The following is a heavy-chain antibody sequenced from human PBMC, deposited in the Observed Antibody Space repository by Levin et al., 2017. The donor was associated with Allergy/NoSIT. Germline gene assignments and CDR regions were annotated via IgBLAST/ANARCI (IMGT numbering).Heavy chain of an antibody. CDR2: ISYDGSNK. CDR1: GFTFSSYG. Sequence: GESLKISCAASGFTFSSYGMHWVRQAPGKGLEWVAVISYDGSNKYYADSVKGRFTISRDNSKNTLYLQMNSLRAEDTAVYYCAKDRNSSDFDYWGQGTLVTVSS. V-gene: IGHV3-30*18. CDR3: AKDRNSSDFDY. D-gene: IGHD4-23*01. J-gene: IGHJ4*02.